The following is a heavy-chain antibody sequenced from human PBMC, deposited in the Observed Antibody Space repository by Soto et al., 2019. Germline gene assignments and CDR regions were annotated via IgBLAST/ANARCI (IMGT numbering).Heavy chain of an antibody. D-gene: IGHD6-13*01. J-gene: IGHJ6*02. V-gene: IGHV1-69*12. CDR3: ARDQTPRRGSSWYYYYYGMDV. CDR1: GGTFSSYA. CDR2: IIPIFGTA. Sequence: QVQLVQSGAEVKKPGSSVKVSCKASGGTFSSYAISWVRQAPGQGLEWMGGIIPIFGTANYAQKFQGRVTITADESTSTAYVELSSLRSEDTAVYYCARDQTPRRGSSWYYYYYGMDVWGQGTTVTVSS.